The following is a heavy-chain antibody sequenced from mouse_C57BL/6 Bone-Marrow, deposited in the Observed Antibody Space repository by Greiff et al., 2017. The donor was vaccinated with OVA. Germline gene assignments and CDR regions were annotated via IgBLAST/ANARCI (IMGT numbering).Heavy chain of an antibody. CDR2: INPNNGGT. Sequence: EVQLQESGPELVKPGASVKIPCKASGYTFTDYNMDWVKQSHGKSLEWIGDINPNNGGTIYNQKFKGKATLTVDKSSSTAYMELRSLTSEDTAVYYCAREEWESIYDRFAYWGQGTLVTVSA. CDR1: GYTFTDYN. CDR3: AREEWESIYDRFAY. J-gene: IGHJ3*01. V-gene: IGHV1-18*01. D-gene: IGHD2-3*01.